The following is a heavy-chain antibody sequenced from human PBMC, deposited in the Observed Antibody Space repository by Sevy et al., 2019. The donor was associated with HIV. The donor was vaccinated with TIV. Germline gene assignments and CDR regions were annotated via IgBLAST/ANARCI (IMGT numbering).Heavy chain of an antibody. V-gene: IGHV1-2*02. CDR2: INPNSGGT. CDR3: ARGEAMVWFGELSALYYFDY. J-gene: IGHJ4*02. CDR1: GYTFTGYY. Sequence: ASVKVSCKASGYTFTGYYMHWVRQAPGQGLEWMGWINPNSGGTNYAQKFQGRVTMTRDTSISTAYMELSRLRSDDTAVYYCARGEAMVWFGELSALYYFDYLGQRTLVTVSS. D-gene: IGHD3-10*01.